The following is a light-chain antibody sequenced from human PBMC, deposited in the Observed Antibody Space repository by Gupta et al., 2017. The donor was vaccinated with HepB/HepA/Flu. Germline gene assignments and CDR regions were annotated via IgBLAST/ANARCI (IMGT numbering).Light chain of an antibody. Sequence: QSALTQPASVSGSPGQSITISCTGTSSDVGSYDFVSWYQQHPGKAPKLLIYHVSNRPSGVSNRFSGSKSGNTASLTSSGLQSEDKADCYCSSFEATNTWVFGGGTKLTVL. J-gene: IGLJ3*02. V-gene: IGLV2-14*01. CDR2: HVS. CDR3: SSFEATNTWV. CDR1: SSDVGSYDF.